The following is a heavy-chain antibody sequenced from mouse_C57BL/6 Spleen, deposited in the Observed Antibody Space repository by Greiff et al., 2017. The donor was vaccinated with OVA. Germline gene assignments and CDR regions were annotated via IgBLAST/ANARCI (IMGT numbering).Heavy chain of an antibody. CDR3: TRYDAYFDY. V-gene: IGHV1-15*01. CDR1: GYTFTDYE. D-gene: IGHD2-3*01. J-gene: IGHJ2*01. Sequence: QVQLKESGAELVRPGASVTLSCKASGYTFTDYEMHWVKQTPVHGLEWIGAIDPETGGTAYNQKFKGKAILTADKSSSTAYMELRSLTSEDSAVYYCTRYDAYFDYWGKGTTLTVSS. CDR2: IDPETGGT.